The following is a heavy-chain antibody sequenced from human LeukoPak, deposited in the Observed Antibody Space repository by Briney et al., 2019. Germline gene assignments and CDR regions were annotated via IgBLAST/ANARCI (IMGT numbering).Heavy chain of an antibody. CDR3: ARVVPDGYSDY. V-gene: IGHV4-59*01. CDR1: GDSISSYY. J-gene: IGHJ4*02. CDR2: IYYSGSPT. Sequence: PSETLSHTCTVSGDSISSYYWSWIRQPPGRGLEWIGYIYYSGSPTQYNPSLKSRVTISVDTSKNQFSLNLSSVTAADTAVYYCARVVPDGYSDYWGQGTLVTVSS. D-gene: IGHD5-24*01.